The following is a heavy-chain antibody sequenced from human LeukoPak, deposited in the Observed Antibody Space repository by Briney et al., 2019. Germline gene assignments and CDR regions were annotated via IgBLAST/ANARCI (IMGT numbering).Heavy chain of an antibody. Sequence: SETLSLTCAVYGGSFSGYYWSWIRQPPGKGLEWXGEINHSGSTNYNPSLKSRVTISVDTSKNQFSLKLSSVTAADTAVYYCARGHLFYYYDSSGYPRRPYYFDYWGQGTLVTVSS. D-gene: IGHD3-22*01. V-gene: IGHV4-34*01. CDR1: GGSFSGYY. CDR2: INHSGST. CDR3: ARGHLFYYYDSSGYPRRPYYFDY. J-gene: IGHJ4*02.